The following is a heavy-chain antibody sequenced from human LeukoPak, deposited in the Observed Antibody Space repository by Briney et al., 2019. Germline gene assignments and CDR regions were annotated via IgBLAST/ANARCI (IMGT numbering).Heavy chain of an antibody. CDR3: ARAGDYSNYPLNY. J-gene: IGHJ4*02. D-gene: IGHD4-11*01. CDR2: IKQDGSEK. Sequence: GGSLRLSCAASGFPFSGYGMHWVRQAPGKGLEWVANIKQDGSEKYYVDSVKGRFTISRDNAKNSLYLQMNSLRAEDTAVYYCARAGDYSNYPLNYWGQGTLVTVSS. CDR1: GFPFSGYG. V-gene: IGHV3-7*01.